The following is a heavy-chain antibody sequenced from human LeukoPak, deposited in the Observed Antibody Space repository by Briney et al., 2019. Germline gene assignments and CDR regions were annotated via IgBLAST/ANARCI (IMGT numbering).Heavy chain of an antibody. V-gene: IGHV4-59*08. CDR1: GGSLSGYY. CDR3: ARRGPNSGSSRGWNFDL. D-gene: IGHD5-12*01. J-gene: IGHJ2*01. Sequence: SETLSLTCTVSGGSLSGYYWSWIRQPPGKRLEWIGYIHYRVTGDSNTSLRSRVSMSVETCTNQSSLKMSSLTAPRTAMYYCARRGPNSGSSRGWNFDLWGRGTLLTVSS. CDR2: IHYRVTG.